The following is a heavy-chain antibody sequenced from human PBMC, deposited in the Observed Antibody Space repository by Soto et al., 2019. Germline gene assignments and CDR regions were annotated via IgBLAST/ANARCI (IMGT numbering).Heavy chain of an antibody. V-gene: IGHV4-39*01. Sequence: SETLSLTCTVSGGSISSSSYYWGWIRQPPGKGLEWIGSIYYSGSTYYNPSLKSRVTISVDTSKNQFSLKLSSVTVADTAVYYCARHWDIVVVPAAIPEYFQHWGQGTLVTVSS. CDR3: ARHWDIVVVPAAIPEYFQH. CDR1: GGSISSSSYY. J-gene: IGHJ1*01. D-gene: IGHD2-2*02. CDR2: IYYSGST.